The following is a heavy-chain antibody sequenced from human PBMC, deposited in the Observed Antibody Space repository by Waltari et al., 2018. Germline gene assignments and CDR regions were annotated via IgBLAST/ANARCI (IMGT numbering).Heavy chain of an antibody. V-gene: IGHV4-38-2*02. CDR3: ARAHSGSYSYVNWFDP. J-gene: IGHJ5*02. D-gene: IGHD1-26*01. Sequence: QVQLQESGPGLVKPSETLSLTCPVSGYSLSSGHYWGWIRQPPEKGLEWIGSFYHSGSTYYNPSLKSRVTISIDTSKNQFSLRLSSVTAADTAVYYCARAHSGSYSYVNWFDPWGQGTLVTVSS. CDR1: GYSLSSGHY. CDR2: FYHSGST.